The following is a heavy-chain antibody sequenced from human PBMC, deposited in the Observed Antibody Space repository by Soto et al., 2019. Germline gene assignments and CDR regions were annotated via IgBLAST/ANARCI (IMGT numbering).Heavy chain of an antibody. D-gene: IGHD7-27*01. Sequence: QVQLVQSGAEVKKPGASVKVSCKASGYTFIDYDINWFRQATGQGLERMGWMNPNNGNTGYAQNFQGRVTMTRSTSISTAYMELSTLRSEDTAVYYCAKGPRNWGVDHWGQGTLVIVSS. CDR2: MNPNNGNT. CDR1: GYTFIDYD. V-gene: IGHV1-8*01. CDR3: AKGPRNWGVDH. J-gene: IGHJ4*02.